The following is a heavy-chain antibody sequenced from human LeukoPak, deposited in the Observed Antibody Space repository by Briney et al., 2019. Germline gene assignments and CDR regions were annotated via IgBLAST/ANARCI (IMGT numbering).Heavy chain of an antibody. Sequence: PGGSLRLSCAASGFTFSVFEMNWVRQAPGKGLEWVSSISSSSSSIYYADSLKGRFTISRDNAKTSLYLQMNSLRAEDTAVYYCARLADYGNYGPREYLDFWGQGTLVTVSS. CDR2: ISSSSSSI. V-gene: IGHV3-21*01. CDR3: ARLADYGNYGPREYLDF. CDR1: GFTFSVFE. J-gene: IGHJ4*02. D-gene: IGHD4-11*01.